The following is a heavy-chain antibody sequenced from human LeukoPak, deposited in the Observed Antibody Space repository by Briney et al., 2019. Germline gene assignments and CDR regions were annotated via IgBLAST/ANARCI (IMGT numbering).Heavy chain of an antibody. D-gene: IGHD5-18*01. CDR3: ATLRIRLWLYYFDY. V-gene: IGHV4-31*03. Sequence: MPSETLSLTCTVSGGSISSGGYYWSWIRQHPGKGLEWIGYIYYSGSTYYNPSLKSRVTISVDTSKNQFSLKLSSVTAADTAVYYCATLRIRLWLYYFDYWGQGTLVTVSS. CDR2: IYYSGST. J-gene: IGHJ4*02. CDR1: GGSISSGGYY.